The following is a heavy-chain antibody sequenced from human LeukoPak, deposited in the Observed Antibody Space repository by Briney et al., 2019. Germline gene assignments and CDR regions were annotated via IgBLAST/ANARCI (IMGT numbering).Heavy chain of an antibody. CDR3: ATNRVTMVRGVHYYYYMDV. J-gene: IGHJ6*03. V-gene: IGHV1-24*01. CDR1: GYTLTELS. Sequence: ASVKVSCKVSGYTLTELSMHWVRQAPGKGLEWMGGFDPEDGETIYAQKFQGRVTMTEDTSTDTAYMELSSLRSEDTAVYYCATNRVTMVRGVHYYYYMDVWGKGTTVTVSS. D-gene: IGHD3-10*01. CDR2: FDPEDGET.